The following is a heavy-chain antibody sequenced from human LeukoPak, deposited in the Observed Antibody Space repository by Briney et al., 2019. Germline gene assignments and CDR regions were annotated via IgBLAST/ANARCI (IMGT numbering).Heavy chain of an antibody. Sequence: HPGRSLRLSCAASGFTFSSYGMHWVRQAPGKGLEWVAIISYDGSNKYYADSVKGRFTISRDNSKNTLYLQMNSLRSEDTAVYYCAREISNSRLNWFDPWGQGTLVTVSS. CDR3: AREISNSRLNWFDP. CDR2: ISYDGSNK. D-gene: IGHD4-11*01. J-gene: IGHJ5*02. V-gene: IGHV3-30*03. CDR1: GFTFSSYG.